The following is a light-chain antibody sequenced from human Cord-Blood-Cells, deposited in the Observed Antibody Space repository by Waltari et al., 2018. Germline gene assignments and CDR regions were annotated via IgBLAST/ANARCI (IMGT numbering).Light chain of an antibody. J-gene: IGLJ1*01. V-gene: IGLV2-8*01. CDR2: DVS. Sequence: QSALTQPPSASGSPGQSVTISCTGTSSDVGGYNYVSWYQQHPGKAPKLMIYDVSKRTSGVSHRFSCSNSGNTASLTVSGLQAEDEADYYCSSYAGSNNYVFGTGTKVTVL. CDR1: SSDVGGYNY. CDR3: SSYAGSNNYV.